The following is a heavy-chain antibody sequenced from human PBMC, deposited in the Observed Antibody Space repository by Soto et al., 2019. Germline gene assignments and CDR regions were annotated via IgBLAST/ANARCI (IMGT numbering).Heavy chain of an antibody. V-gene: IGHV3-15*01. CDR1: GFTFSASG. D-gene: IGHD6-6*01. CDR3: TTDFTYSSSSGYYYYGMDV. CDR2: IKSKTDGGTT. Sequence: EVQLLESGGGLVQPGGSLRLSCAGSGFTFSASGMTWVRLGPGGGLEWVGRIKSKTDGGTTDYAAPVKGRFTISRDDSKNTLYLQMNSLKTEDTAVYYCTTDFTYSSSSGYYYYGMDVW. J-gene: IGHJ6*01.